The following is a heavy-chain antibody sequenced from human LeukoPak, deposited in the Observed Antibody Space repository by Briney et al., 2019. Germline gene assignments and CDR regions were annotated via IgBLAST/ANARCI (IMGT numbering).Heavy chain of an antibody. CDR1: DFTFSRYA. CDR3: AKDQRAGDGYYYYGVDV. V-gene: IGHV3-23*01. Sequence: GGSLRLSCAASDFTFSRYAMGWVRQAPGKGLEWVSSISPSGGGTYYAESVKGRFTISRDNSKNTLYLRMNSLRAEDTAVYYCAKDQRAGDGYYYYGVDVWGQGTTVTVSS. CDR2: ISPSGGGT. D-gene: IGHD7-27*01. J-gene: IGHJ6*02.